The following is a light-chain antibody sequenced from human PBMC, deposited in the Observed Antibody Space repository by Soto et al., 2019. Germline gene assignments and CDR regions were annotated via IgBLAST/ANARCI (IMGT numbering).Light chain of an antibody. Sequence: EIVLTQSPDTLSLSPGERATLSCRARQTVPKNFLAWFQQKPGQAPRLLVHGASNRATGIPDRFSGSGSGTAFTLTVSRLEPEDFAVYSCQQYATSPLTFGGGTRVEIK. CDR3: QQYATSPLT. CDR1: QTVPKNF. V-gene: IGKV3-20*01. J-gene: IGKJ4*01. CDR2: GAS.